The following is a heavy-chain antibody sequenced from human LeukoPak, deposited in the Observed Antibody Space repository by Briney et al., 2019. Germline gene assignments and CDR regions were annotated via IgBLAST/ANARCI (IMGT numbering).Heavy chain of an antibody. CDR3: ARVSGYSYGYSYYYGMDV. J-gene: IGHJ6*02. CDR2: INHSGST. Sequence: SETLSLTCAVYGGSFSGYYWSWIRQPPGKGLEWIGEINHSGSTNYNPSLKSRVTISVDTSKNQFSLKLSSVTAADTAVYYCARVSGYSYGYSYYYGMDVWGQGTTVTVSS. V-gene: IGHV4-34*01. D-gene: IGHD5-18*01. CDR1: GGSFSGYY.